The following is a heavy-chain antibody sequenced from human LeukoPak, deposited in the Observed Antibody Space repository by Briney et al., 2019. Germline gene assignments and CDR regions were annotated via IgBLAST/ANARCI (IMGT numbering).Heavy chain of an antibody. CDR3: ARDGIAAAGRRYYGMDV. D-gene: IGHD6-13*01. V-gene: IGHV1-2*04. CDR1: GYRFTGYY. Sequence: ASGKVCCTAAGYRFTGYYMHRVGQAPGQGHGWKGWINTNSGGTNYSQEFQGWVTMIRDTSISTAYMQLSRLRSDDTAVYYCARDGIAAAGRRYYGMDVWGQGTTVTVSS. CDR2: INTNSGGT. J-gene: IGHJ6*02.